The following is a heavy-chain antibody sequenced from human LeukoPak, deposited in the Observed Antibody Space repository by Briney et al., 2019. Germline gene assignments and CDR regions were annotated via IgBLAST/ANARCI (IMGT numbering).Heavy chain of an antibody. CDR2: IKQDGSEK. CDR1: GFTFSSYW. CDR3: AREWDSDYAQVFDY. V-gene: IGHV3-7*01. J-gene: IGHJ4*02. Sequence: GGSLRLSCAASGFTFSSYWMSWVRQAPGKGLEWVANIKQDGSEKYYVDSVKGRFTISRDNAKNSLYLQMNSLRAEDTAVYYCAREWDSDYAQVFDYWGQGTLVTASS. D-gene: IGHD5-12*01.